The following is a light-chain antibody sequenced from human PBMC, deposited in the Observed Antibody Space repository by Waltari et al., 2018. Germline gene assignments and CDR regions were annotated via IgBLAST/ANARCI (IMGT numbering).Light chain of an antibody. CDR3: QQLNSYPRS. Sequence: DIQFTQSPSFLSASVGDRVPINCRASQGISAYLAWYQQKQGKAPNLLIYTASTLQSGVPSRFSGSGAGTEFTLTISSLQPEDFATYYCQQLNSYPRSFGQGTKLEIK. J-gene: IGKJ2*03. CDR1: QGISAY. V-gene: IGKV1-9*01. CDR2: TAS.